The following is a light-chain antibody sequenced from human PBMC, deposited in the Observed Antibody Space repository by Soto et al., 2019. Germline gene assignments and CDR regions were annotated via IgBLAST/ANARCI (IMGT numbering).Light chain of an antibody. CDR1: SGHSSCA. Sequence: QLVLTQSPSASASLGASVKLTCTLSSGHSSCAIAWHQQQPEKGPRYLMKLNSDGSHSKGDGIPDRFSGSSSGTERYLTISSLQSEDEADYYCQTWSTGIRVFGGGTKVTVL. J-gene: IGLJ3*02. CDR2: LNSDGSH. V-gene: IGLV4-69*01. CDR3: QTWSTGIRV.